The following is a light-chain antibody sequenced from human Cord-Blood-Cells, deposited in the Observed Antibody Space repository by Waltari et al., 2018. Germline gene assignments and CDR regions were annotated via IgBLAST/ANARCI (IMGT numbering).Light chain of an antibody. J-gene: IGKJ4*01. V-gene: IGKV3-15*01. CDR3: QQYNNGPLT. CDR1: QSVSSN. Sequence: DIVMTQSPASLSVSPGVRATLTCRASQSVSSNLAWYQQKPGQAPRLLIYGASTRATGIPARFSGSGSGTEFTLTISCLQSEDVAVYYCQQYNNGPLTFGGGTKVEIK. CDR2: GAS.